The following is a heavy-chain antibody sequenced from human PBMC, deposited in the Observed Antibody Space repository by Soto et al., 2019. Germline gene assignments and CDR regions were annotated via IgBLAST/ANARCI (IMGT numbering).Heavy chain of an antibody. CDR3: ARNIRTGFWSGYYGDFNWFDP. V-gene: IGHV4-34*01. D-gene: IGHD3-3*01. Sequence: PSETLSLTCAVYGGSFSGYYWSWIRQPPWKGLEWIGEINHSGSTNYNPSLKSRVTISVDTSKNQFSLKLSSVTAADTAVYYCARNIRTGFWSGYYGDFNWFDPWGQGTLVTVSS. CDR1: GGSFSGYY. CDR2: INHSGST. J-gene: IGHJ5*02.